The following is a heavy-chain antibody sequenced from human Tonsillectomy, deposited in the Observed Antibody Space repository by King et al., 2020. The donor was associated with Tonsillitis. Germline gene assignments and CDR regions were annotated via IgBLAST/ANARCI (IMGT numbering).Heavy chain of an antibody. CDR2: INHGGNT. D-gene: IGHD6-13*01. CDR1: GGSFSGYY. CDR3: ARFGAAAVGY. V-gene: IGHV4-34*01. J-gene: IGHJ1*01. Sequence: VQLQQWGAGLLKPSETLSLTCAVYGGSFSGYYWSWIRQPPGKGLEWIGEINHGGNTNYNPSLKSRVTISLDTSKHQFSLKLSSVTAADTAVYYCARFGAAAVGYWGQGTLVTVSS.